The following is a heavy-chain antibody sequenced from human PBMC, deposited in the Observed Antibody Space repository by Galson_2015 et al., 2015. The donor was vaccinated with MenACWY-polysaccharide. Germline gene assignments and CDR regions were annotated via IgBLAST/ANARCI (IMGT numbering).Heavy chain of an antibody. J-gene: IGHJ6*02. V-gene: IGHV1-18*01. CDR2: VSGHSGYT. CDR1: GYTFTSYG. Sequence: SVRLSCKASGYTFTSYGISWVRQAPGQGLEWMGCVSGHSGYTNYAQKLQGRVTMTTDTSTSTAYMERRSLRSDDTAVYYCARYGRWNYDSSCYYGMDVGAKGPRSPSP. D-gene: IGHD1-7*01. CDR3: ARYGRWNYDSSCYYGMDV.